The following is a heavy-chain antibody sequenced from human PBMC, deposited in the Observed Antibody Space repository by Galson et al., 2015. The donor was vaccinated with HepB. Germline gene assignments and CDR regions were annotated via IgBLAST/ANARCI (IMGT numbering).Heavy chain of an antibody. CDR1: GGSINIGRYY. J-gene: IGHJ6*03. CDR3: ARQSRAYSSGWYLGSFNYMDV. D-gene: IGHD6-19*01. V-gene: IGHV4-61*10. CDR2: IYGSGST. Sequence: ETLSLTCTVSGGSINIGRYYWSWIRQPAGKGLEWIGRIYGSGSTYYNPSLKSRVTMSLDTSKNQFSLRLNAVTAADTAVYYCARQSRAYSSGWYLGSFNYMDVWGKGSTVTVSS.